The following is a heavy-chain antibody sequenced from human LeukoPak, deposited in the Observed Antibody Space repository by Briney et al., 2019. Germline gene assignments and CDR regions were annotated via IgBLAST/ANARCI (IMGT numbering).Heavy chain of an antibody. D-gene: IGHD5-12*01. CDR2: INPNSGGT. CDR1: GYTFTGYY. Sequence: ASVKVSRKASGYTFTGYYMHWVRQAPGQGGEWMGWINPNSGGTNYAQKFQGRVTMTRDTSISTAYMELSRLRSDDTAVYYCARDGVATSDFDYWGQGTLVTVSS. J-gene: IGHJ4*02. CDR3: ARDGVATSDFDY. V-gene: IGHV1-2*02.